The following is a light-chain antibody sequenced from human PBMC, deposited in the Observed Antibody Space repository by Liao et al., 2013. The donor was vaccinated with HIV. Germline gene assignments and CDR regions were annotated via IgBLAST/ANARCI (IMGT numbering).Light chain of an antibody. CDR2: YDS. J-gene: IGLJ2*01. Sequence: SYELTQPPSVSVAPGKTARITCGGNNIGSKSVHWYQQKPGQAPVLVIYYDSDRPSGTPERFSGSNSGNTATLTISRVEAGDEADYYCQVWDGSGDYAVFGGGTKLTVL. V-gene: IGLV3-21*04. CDR3: QVWDGSGDYAV. CDR1: NIGSKS.